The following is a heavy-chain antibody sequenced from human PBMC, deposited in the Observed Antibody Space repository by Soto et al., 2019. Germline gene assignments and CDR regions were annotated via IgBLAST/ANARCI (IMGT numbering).Heavy chain of an antibody. V-gene: IGHV4-4*02. CDR1: GGSISSSNW. CDR3: ARGEYGSGMGWFDP. D-gene: IGHD3-10*01. Sequence: SETLSLTCAVSGGSISSSNWWSWVRQPPGKGLEWIGEIYHSGSTNYNPSLKSRVTISVDKSKNQFSLKLSSVTAADTAVYYCARGEYGSGMGWFDPWGQGTLVTVSS. J-gene: IGHJ5*02. CDR2: IYHSGST.